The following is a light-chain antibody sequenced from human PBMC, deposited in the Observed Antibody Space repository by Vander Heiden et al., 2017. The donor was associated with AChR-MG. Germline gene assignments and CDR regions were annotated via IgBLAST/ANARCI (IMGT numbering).Light chain of an antibody. CDR1: ISDLGGFNF. Sequence: QSALTQPASVSGSPGQSITISCTGTISDLGGFNFVSWYQQHPVKAPKLMSYEVSNRPAGVSNRCAGSKSGNTASVTISGRQAEDEAGYYCSSYTNIFGVFGGGTKLTVL. CDR2: EVS. CDR3: SSYTNIFGV. V-gene: IGLV2-14*01. J-gene: IGLJ3*02.